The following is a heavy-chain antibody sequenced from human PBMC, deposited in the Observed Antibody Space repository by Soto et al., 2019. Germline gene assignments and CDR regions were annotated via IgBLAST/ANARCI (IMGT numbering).Heavy chain of an antibody. CDR2: ISAYNGNT. CDR3: ARPLATDWFDP. J-gene: IGHJ5*02. D-gene: IGHD1-1*01. V-gene: IGHV1-18*01. Sequence: GASVKVSCKASGYTFTSYGISWVRQAPGQGLEWMGWISAYNGNTNYAQKLQGRVTMTTDTSASTAYMELSSLRSDDTAVYYCARPLATDWFDPWGQGTLVTVSS. CDR1: GYTFTSYG.